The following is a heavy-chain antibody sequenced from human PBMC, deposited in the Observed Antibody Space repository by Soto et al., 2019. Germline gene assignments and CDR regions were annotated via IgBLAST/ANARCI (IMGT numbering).Heavy chain of an antibody. CDR3: AKEEGYGSGWTEIDY. J-gene: IGHJ4*02. CDR2: ISGRGGST. CDR1: GFTFSSYA. V-gene: IGHV3-23*01. Sequence: EVQLLDSGGGLVQPGGSLRLSCAASGFTFSSYAMSWVRQAPGKGLEWVSGISGRGGSTYYADSVKGRFTISRDNSKNTLYLQMNSLRAEDTAVYYCAKEEGYGSGWTEIDYWGQGTLVTVSS. D-gene: IGHD6-19*01.